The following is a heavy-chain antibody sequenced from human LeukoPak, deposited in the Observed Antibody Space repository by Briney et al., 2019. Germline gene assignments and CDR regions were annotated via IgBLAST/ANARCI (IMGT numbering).Heavy chain of an antibody. CDR3: ARGYDRELDY. J-gene: IGHJ4*02. Sequence: PGGSLRLSCAASGFTFSSYAMSWVRQAPGKGLEWVSGISGGGGSTWYAGSVKGRFTISRDGSKNTLYLQMNSLRAEDTAVYYCARGYDRELDYWGQGTLVTVSS. D-gene: IGHD1-26*01. CDR2: ISGGGGST. V-gene: IGHV3-23*01. CDR1: GFTFSSYA.